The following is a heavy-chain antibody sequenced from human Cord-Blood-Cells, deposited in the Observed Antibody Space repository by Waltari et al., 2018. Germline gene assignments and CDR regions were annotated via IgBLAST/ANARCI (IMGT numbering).Heavy chain of an antibody. CDR1: GFTFSSYS. D-gene: IGHD6-13*01. J-gene: IGHJ6*02. Sequence: EVQLVESGGGLVKPGGSLRLSCAASGFTFSSYSMNWVRQAPGKGMEWAAFISSSSSYIYYADSVKGRFTISRDNAKSSLYLQMNSLRAEDTAVYYCARDSSSSWYYYYYGMDVWGQGTTVTVSS. CDR2: ISSSSSYI. CDR3: ARDSSSSWYYYYYGMDV. V-gene: IGHV3-21*05.